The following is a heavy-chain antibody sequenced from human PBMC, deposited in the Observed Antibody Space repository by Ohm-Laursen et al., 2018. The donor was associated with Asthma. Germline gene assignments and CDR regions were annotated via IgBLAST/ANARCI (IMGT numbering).Heavy chain of an antibody. CDR1: GFTFSSYG. CDR2: IWYDGSNK. D-gene: IGHD3-22*01. J-gene: IGHJ4*02. CDR3: AKDLFQGGDYYDSSGAFDY. V-gene: IGHV3-33*06. Sequence: SLRLSCAASGFTFSSYGMHWVRQAPGKGLEWVAVIWYDGSNKYYADSVKGRFTIPRDNSKNTLYLQMNSLRAEDTAAYYCAKDLFQGGDYYDSSGAFDYWGQGTLVTVSS.